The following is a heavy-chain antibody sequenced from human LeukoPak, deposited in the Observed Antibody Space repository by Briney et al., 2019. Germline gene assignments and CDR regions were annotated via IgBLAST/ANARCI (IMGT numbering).Heavy chain of an antibody. Sequence: ASVKVSRKASGYTFTSYGISWVRQAPGQGLEWMGWISAYNGNTNYAQKLQGRVTMTTDTSTSTAYMELRSLRSDDTAVYYCARAYDYGDWFDPWGQGTLVTISS. CDR1: GYTFTSYG. J-gene: IGHJ5*02. D-gene: IGHD4-17*01. CDR3: ARAYDYGDWFDP. V-gene: IGHV1-18*01. CDR2: ISAYNGNT.